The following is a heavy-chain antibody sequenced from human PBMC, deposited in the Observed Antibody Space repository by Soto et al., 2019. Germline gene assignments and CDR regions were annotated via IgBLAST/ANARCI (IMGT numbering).Heavy chain of an antibody. J-gene: IGHJ2*01. Sequence: QVQLVESRGGVVQPGGSLRLSCAASGFTFSRYGMHWVRQAPGKGLAWVAVISFDGSDKYYADSVKGRFIISRYNSNNPLYLPMTSLRSEDTAMYYCAKGASEILTGYPYYWYFDLWGRGTLVTVSS. CDR2: ISFDGSDK. CDR1: GFTFSRYG. V-gene: IGHV3-30*18. D-gene: IGHD3-9*01. CDR3: AKGASEILTGYPYYWYFDL.